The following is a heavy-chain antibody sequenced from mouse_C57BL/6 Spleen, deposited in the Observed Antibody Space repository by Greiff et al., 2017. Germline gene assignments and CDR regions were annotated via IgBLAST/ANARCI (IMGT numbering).Heavy chain of an antibody. Sequence: QVQLQQSGPELVKPGASVKISCKASGYAFSSSWMNWVKQRPGKGLEWIGRIYPGDGDTNYNGKFKGKATLTADKSSSTAYMQLSSLTSEDSAVYFCASYGSSTDAYWGQGTLVTVSA. CDR1: GYAFSSSW. D-gene: IGHD1-1*01. V-gene: IGHV1-82*01. CDR2: IYPGDGDT. CDR3: ASYGSSTDAY. J-gene: IGHJ3*01.